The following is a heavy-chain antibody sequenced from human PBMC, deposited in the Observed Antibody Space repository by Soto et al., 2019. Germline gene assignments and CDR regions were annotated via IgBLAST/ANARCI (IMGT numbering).Heavy chain of an antibody. J-gene: IGHJ6*02. CDR3: ARFGIAVAGINGMDV. Sequence: GGSLRLSCAASGFTFSSYGMHWVRQAPGKGLEWVAVIWYDGSNKYYADSVKGRFTISRDNSKNTLYLQMNSLRAEDTAVYYCARFGIAVAGINGMDVWGQGTTVTVSS. CDR1: GFTFSSYG. CDR2: IWYDGSNK. D-gene: IGHD6-19*01. V-gene: IGHV3-33*01.